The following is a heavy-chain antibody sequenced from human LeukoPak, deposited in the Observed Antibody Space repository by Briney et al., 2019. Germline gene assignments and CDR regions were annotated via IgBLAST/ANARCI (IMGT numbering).Heavy chain of an antibody. CDR1: GYTFTGYY. J-gene: IGHJ4*02. V-gene: IGHV1-2*02. Sequence: GASVKVSCKASGYTFTGYYMHWVRQAPGQGLEWMGWINPNSGGTNYAQKFQGRVTMTRDTSISTAYMELSRLRSDDTAVYYCARIAARGTPNSVYWGQGTLVTVSS. D-gene: IGHD6-6*01. CDR2: INPNSGGT. CDR3: ARIAARGTPNSVY.